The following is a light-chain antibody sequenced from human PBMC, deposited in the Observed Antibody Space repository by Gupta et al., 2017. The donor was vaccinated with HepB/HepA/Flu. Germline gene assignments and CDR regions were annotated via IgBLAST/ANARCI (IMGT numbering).Light chain of an antibody. CDR2: DAS. J-gene: IGLJ3*02. V-gene: IGLV2-14*01. CDR1: SSDV. Sequence: QSALTQPASVSGSPGQSITISCTGTSSDVSWYQQHPGKAPKLMIYDASKRPARVSYRFSGSMSGNTASLTISELQAEDEADYYCSSYMSTSALAVFGGGTKLTVL. CDR3: SSYMSTSALAV.